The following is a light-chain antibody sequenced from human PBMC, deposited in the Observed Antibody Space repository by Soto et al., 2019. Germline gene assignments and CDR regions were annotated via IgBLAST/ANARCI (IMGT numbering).Light chain of an antibody. CDR2: AAS. J-gene: IGKJ2*01. CDR3: QQSYSTPYT. CDR1: QSISTY. Sequence: DIQVTQSPSSLSASVGDRVTISCRASQSISTYLNWYQHKPGQAPKLLIHAASSLRSGVPSRFSGSGSGTDFTLTIRSLQPEDFATYYCQQSYSTPYTFGQGTKLEIQ. V-gene: IGKV1-39*01.